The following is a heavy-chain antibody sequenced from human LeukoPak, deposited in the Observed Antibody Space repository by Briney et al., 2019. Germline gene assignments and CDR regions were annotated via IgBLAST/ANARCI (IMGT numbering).Heavy chain of an antibody. Sequence: PGGSLRLSCAASGFTFDDYAMHWVRQAPGKGLEWVSGISWNSGSIGYADSVKGRFTISRDNAKNSLYLQMNSLRAEDTALYYCAKTKSGRDRYFDYWGQGTLVTVSS. J-gene: IGHJ4*02. CDR3: AKTKSGRDRYFDY. CDR2: ISWNSGSI. D-gene: IGHD1-26*01. CDR1: GFTFDDYA. V-gene: IGHV3-9*01.